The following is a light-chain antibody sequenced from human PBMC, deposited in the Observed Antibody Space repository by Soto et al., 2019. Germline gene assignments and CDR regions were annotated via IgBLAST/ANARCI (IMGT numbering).Light chain of an antibody. J-gene: IGKJ4*02. CDR1: QSVSSSY. V-gene: IGKV3-20*01. Sequence: ESVLTQSPGTLSLSPGERATLSCRASQSVSSSYLAWYQQKPGQAPRLLFYGASNRATAIPDRFSGSGFGTDFTLTITRREPEDFAVYYCQQYGDSPQTFGAGTKVDIK. CDR2: GAS. CDR3: QQYGDSPQT.